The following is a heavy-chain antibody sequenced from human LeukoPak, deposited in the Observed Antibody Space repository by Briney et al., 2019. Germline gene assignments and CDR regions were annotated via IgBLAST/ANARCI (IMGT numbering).Heavy chain of an antibody. Sequence: GGSLRLSCAASGFTFSSYGMHWVRQAPGKGLEWVAVIWYDGSNKYYADSVKGRFTISRDNSKNTLYLQMNSLRAEDTAVYYCARLQYHYYFDYWGQGTLVTVSS. CDR1: GFTFSSYG. CDR2: IWYDGSNK. V-gene: IGHV3-33*01. J-gene: IGHJ4*02. CDR3: ARLQYHYYFDY. D-gene: IGHD5-24*01.